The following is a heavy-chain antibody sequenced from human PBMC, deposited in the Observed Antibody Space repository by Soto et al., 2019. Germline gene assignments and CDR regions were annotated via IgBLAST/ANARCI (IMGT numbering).Heavy chain of an antibody. V-gene: IGHV3-53*01. J-gene: IGHJ3*02. D-gene: IGHD4-17*01. CDR3: ARESHTVTPSIALDI. Sequence: GGSLRLSCAASGFTVSSNYMSWGRQAPGKGLDWVSLTYSDGSTYYADSVKGRFTISRDTFKNTLYLQLNSLRDEDTAVYYCARESHTVTPSIALDIWGQGTMVTVSS. CDR1: GFTVSSNY. CDR2: TYSDGST.